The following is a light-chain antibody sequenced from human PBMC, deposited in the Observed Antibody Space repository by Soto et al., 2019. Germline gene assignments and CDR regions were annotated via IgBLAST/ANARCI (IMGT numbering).Light chain of an antibody. CDR3: LLSYNGPYV. J-gene: IGLJ1*01. CDR1: TGAVTNGHY. Sequence: VVTQEPSLTVSPGGTVTLTCGSSTGAVTNGHYPYWFQQKPGQAPRTLIYDTTNGHSWTPARFSGSLLGGKAALTLSGAQPEDEAEYYCLLSYNGPYVFGTGTKVTVL. CDR2: DTT. V-gene: IGLV7-46*01.